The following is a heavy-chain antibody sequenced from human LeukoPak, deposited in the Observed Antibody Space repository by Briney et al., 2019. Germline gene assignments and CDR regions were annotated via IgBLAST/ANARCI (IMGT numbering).Heavy chain of an antibody. V-gene: IGHV3-21*01. Sequence: PGGSLRLSCAVSGFTFSSYSMNWVHQAPGRGLEWVSSISSSSSYIYYADSVKGRFTISRDNAKNPLYLQMNSLRAEDTAVYYCARDLSVAGRTYYFDYWGQGTLVTVSS. CDR2: ISSSSSYI. CDR3: ARDLSVAGRTYYFDY. J-gene: IGHJ4*02. CDR1: GFTFSSYS. D-gene: IGHD6-19*01.